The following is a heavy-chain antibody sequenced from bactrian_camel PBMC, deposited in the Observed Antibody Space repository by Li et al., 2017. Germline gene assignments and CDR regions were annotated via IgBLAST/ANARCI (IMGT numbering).Heavy chain of an antibody. D-gene: IGHD6*01. CDR3: AADPGATAGLCAGTWYGRDFHY. V-gene: IGHV3S54*01. CDR2: IYTGRGST. J-gene: IGHJ6*01. CDR1: GATYRTTC. Sequence: HVQLVESGGGSVQAGGSLRVSCAASGATYRTTCVVWFRQAPGKDREAVAAIYTGRGSTYYADSVKGRFTISEDNAKNTVYLQMKSLKVEDTAMYYCAADPGATAGLCAGTWYGRDFHYRGQGTQVNVS.